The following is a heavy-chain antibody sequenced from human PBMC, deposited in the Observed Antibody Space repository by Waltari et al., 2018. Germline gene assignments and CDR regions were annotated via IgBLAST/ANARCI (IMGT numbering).Heavy chain of an antibody. J-gene: IGHJ2*01. V-gene: IGHV2-26*01. Sequence: QVTLKESGPVLVKPTETLTLTCTVPGFSLSNARMGVSWIRQPPGKALEWLAHIFSDEEESYSTSLRGRLTISKDTSKSQVVLTLTNMDPVDTATYYCARVAWSGSYRYFDIWGRGTLVTVSS. CDR3: ARVAWSGSYRYFDI. CDR1: GFSLSNARMG. D-gene: IGHD3-3*01. CDR2: IFSDEEE.